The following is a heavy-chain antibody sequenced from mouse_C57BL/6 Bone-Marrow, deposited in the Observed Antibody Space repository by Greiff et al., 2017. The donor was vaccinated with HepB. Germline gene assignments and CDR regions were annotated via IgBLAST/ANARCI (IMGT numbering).Heavy chain of an antibody. CDR3: ARYGYYGSRRGYYAMDY. CDR2: IDPSDSYT. D-gene: IGHD1-1*01. J-gene: IGHJ4*01. V-gene: IGHV1-50*01. Sequence: QVQLQQPGAELVKPGASVKLSCKASGYTFTSYWMQWVKPRPGQGLEWIGEIDPSDSYTNYNQKFKGKATLTVDTSSSTAYMQLSSLTSEDSAVCYCARYGYYGSRRGYYAMDYWGQGTSVTVSS. CDR1: GYTFTSYW.